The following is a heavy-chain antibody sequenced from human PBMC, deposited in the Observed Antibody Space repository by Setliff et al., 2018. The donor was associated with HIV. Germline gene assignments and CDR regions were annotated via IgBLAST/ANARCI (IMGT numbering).Heavy chain of an antibody. Sequence: ASVKVSCKVSGYSLTDLSIHWVRQAHGKGLEWMGGFDPEDGETVYAQKLQGRVTMTEDTSTDTAYMELSSLRSEDTAMYYCATIRAYYYDSSGQEYLQYWGHGTLVTVSS. CDR2: FDPEDGET. CDR3: ATIRAYYYDSSGQEYLQY. CDR1: GYSLTDLS. V-gene: IGHV1-24*01. D-gene: IGHD3-22*01. J-gene: IGHJ1*01.